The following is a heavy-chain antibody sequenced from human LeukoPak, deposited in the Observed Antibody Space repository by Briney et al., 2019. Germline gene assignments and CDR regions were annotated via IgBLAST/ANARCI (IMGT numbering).Heavy chain of an antibody. J-gene: IGHJ6*03. CDR3: AKDWYYGSGGHKTGYYYYMDV. CDR1: GFIFSSHG. Sequence: GGTLRLSCAASGFIFSSHGMNWVRQAPGKGLEWVSGISPSGDITYYADSVKGRFTISRDNSKNTLYVQMHSLKAEDAAVYYCAKDWYYGSGGHKTGYYYYMDVWGKGTTVTISS. CDR2: ISPSGDIT. V-gene: IGHV3-23*01. D-gene: IGHD3-10*01.